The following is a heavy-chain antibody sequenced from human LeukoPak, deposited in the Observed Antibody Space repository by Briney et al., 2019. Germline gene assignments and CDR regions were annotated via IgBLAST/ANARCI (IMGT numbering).Heavy chain of an antibody. CDR2: INQDGSEK. CDR1: GFTFSNYW. D-gene: IGHD3-22*01. CDR3: ARDAYYYDSSGYYYYFDN. Sequence: GGSLRISCAASGFTFSNYWMSWVRQAPGKGLEWVANINQDGSEKHYVGSVKGRFTISRDNAKNSLSLQTNSLRAEDTAVYYCARDAYYYDSSGYYYYFDNWGQGTLVTVSS. J-gene: IGHJ4*02. V-gene: IGHV3-7*01.